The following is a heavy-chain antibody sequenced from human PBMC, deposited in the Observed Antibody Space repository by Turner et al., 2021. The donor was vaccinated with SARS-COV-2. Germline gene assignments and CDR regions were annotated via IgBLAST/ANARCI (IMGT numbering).Heavy chain of an antibody. Sequence: VQLLESGGGLVQPGGSLRLSCAASGFTFSSYAMSWVRQAPGKGLEWVAVISYDGNNKYYADSVKGRFTISRDNSKNTLYLQMNSLRAEDTAVYYCARGGLGVNAFDIWGQGTMLTVSS. J-gene: IGHJ3*02. CDR3: ARGGLGVNAFDI. CDR1: GFTFSSYA. CDR2: ISYDGNNK. D-gene: IGHD2-21*01. V-gene: IGHV3-30-3*01.